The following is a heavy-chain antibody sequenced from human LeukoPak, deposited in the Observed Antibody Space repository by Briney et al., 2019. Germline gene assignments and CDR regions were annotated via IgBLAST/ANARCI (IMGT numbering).Heavy chain of an antibody. V-gene: IGHV3-53*01. CDR3: ARVRVRSYNWFDP. CDR1: GFTFSSYA. D-gene: IGHD5-24*01. CDR2: IYSGGST. Sequence: PGGSLRLSCAASGFTFSSYAMSWVRQAPGKGLEWVSVIYSGGSTYYADSVKGRFTISRDNSKNTLYLQMNSLRAEDTAVYYCARVRVRSYNWFDPWGQGTLVTVSS. J-gene: IGHJ5*02.